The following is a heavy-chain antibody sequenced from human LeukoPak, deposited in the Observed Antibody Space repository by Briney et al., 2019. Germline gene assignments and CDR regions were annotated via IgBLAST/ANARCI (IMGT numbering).Heavy chain of an antibody. D-gene: IGHD3-3*01. CDR1: GGTFSSYA. V-gene: IGHV1-69*06. CDR3: ARSSVVFGVVIRGYYFDY. J-gene: IGHJ4*02. CDR2: IIPIFGTA. Sequence: ASVKVSCKASGGTFSSYAISWVRQAPGQGLEWMGGIIPIFGTANYAQKFQGRVTITADKSTSTAYMELSSLRSEDTAVYYCARSSVVFGVVIRGYYFDYWGQGTLVTVSS.